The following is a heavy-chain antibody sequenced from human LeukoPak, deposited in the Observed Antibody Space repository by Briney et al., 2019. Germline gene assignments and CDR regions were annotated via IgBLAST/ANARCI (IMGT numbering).Heavy chain of an antibody. Sequence: GGSLRLSCAASGFTFSSYAMSWVRQAPGKGLEWVSAISGGGGSTYYAASVKGRFTISRDNSKNTLYLQMNSLRAEDTAVYYCAKDRYYASGSSYGNAFDIWGQGTMVTVSS. CDR1: GFTFSSYA. D-gene: IGHD3-10*01. V-gene: IGHV3-23*01. CDR2: ISGGGGST. CDR3: AKDRYYASGSSYGNAFDI. J-gene: IGHJ3*02.